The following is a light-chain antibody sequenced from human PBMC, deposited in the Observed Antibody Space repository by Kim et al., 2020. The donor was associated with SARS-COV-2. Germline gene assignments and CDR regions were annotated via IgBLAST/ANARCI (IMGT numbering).Light chain of an antibody. J-gene: IGKJ2*01. CDR3: QHYSRFPYT. V-gene: IGKV1-5*03. Sequence: SASVGDRVTITCRASENIGTWLAWYQPKPGRAPSLLIYLASTLESGVPSRFSGTGSGTEFSLSITSLQPDDFATYYCQHYSRFPYTFGQGTKLDI. CDR1: ENIGTW. CDR2: LAS.